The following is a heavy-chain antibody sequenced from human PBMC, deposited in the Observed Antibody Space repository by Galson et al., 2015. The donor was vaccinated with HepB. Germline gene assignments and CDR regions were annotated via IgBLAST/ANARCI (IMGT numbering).Heavy chain of an antibody. CDR1: GYSFLSYG. CDR2: INTYNGKT. V-gene: IGHV1-18*01. CDR3: ARELEGRDWGCPSDYYYYAYMDV. Sequence: SVKVSCKASGYSFLSYGIIWVRQAPGQGLEWMGWINTYNGKTNYAQKLQGRVTMTTDTSTSTVYMELRSLRSDDTAVYFCARELEGRDWGCPSDYYYYAYMDVWGKGTTVTVS. J-gene: IGHJ6*03. D-gene: IGHD3-16*01.